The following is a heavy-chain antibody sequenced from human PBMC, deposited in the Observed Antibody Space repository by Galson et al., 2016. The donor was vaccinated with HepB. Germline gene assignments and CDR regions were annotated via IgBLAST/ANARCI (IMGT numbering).Heavy chain of an antibody. D-gene: IGHD1-20*01. J-gene: IGHJ3*01. CDR3: ARDNFVSTRDALDV. V-gene: IGHV4-31*03. Sequence: TLSLTCTVSGGSIISDGYYWTWIRQYPEKGLEWIGYISYSGKTYYNPSLKSRLTISADTSQNQFSLKLTSVSAADTATYYCARDNFVSTRDALDVWGHGAMVTVSS. CDR2: ISYSGKT. CDR1: GGSIISDGYY.